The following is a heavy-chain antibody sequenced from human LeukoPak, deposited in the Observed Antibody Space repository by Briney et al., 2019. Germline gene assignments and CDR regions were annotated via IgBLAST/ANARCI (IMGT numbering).Heavy chain of an antibody. Sequence: SETLSLTCAVYGGSFSGYYWSWIRQPAGKGLEWIGRIYTSGSTNYNPSLKSRVTMSVDTSKNQFSLKLSSVTAADTAVYYCARVGGGYYGSGSYGAPYWFDPWGQGTLVTVSS. CDR1: GGSFSGYY. CDR3: ARVGGGYYGSGSYGAPYWFDP. CDR2: IYTSGST. J-gene: IGHJ5*02. D-gene: IGHD3-10*01. V-gene: IGHV4-59*10.